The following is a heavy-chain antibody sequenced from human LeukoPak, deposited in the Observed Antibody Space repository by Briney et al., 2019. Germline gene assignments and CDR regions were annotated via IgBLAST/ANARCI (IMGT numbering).Heavy chain of an antibody. CDR3: AKNLIPAAINDAFDI. Sequence: GGSLRLSCAASGFTVSSNYRSWVRQAPGKGLEWVSVIYSGGSTYYADSVKGRFTISRDNSKNTLYLQMNSLRAEDTAVYYCAKNLIPAAINDAFDIWGQGTMVTVSS. D-gene: IGHD2-2*02. J-gene: IGHJ3*02. CDR1: GFTVSSNY. CDR2: IYSGGST. V-gene: IGHV3-66*01.